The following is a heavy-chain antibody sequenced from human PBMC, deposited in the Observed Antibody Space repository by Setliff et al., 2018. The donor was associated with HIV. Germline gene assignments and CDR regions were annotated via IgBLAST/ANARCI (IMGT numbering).Heavy chain of an antibody. CDR3: ATNFLHDILTGYFPYQFDQ. Sequence: PGGSLRLSCAASGFTFSSHWMSWIRQAPGKGLEWVASIKQDGSEKYFVDSVKGRFTISRDNAKDSMFLQMNSLRGEDTAVYYCATNFLHDILTGYFPYQFDQWGQGTLVTVSS. CDR1: GFTFSSHW. J-gene: IGHJ4*02. CDR2: IKQDGSEK. V-gene: IGHV3-7*01. D-gene: IGHD3-9*01.